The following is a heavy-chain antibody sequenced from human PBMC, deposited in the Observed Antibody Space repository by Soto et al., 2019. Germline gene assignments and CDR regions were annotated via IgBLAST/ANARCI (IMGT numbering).Heavy chain of an antibody. Sequence: GGSLRLSCAASGFTFSSYGMHWVRQAPGKGLEWVAVIWYDGSNKYYADSVKGRFTISRDNSKNTLYLQMNSLRAEDTAVYYCAREQDIHDAFDIWGQGTMVTVSS. CDR2: IWYDGSNK. D-gene: IGHD2-15*01. J-gene: IGHJ3*02. CDR3: AREQDIHDAFDI. CDR1: GFTFSSYG. V-gene: IGHV3-33*01.